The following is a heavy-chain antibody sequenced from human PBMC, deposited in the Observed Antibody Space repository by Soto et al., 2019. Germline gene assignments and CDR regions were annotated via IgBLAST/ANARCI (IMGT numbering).Heavy chain of an antibody. J-gene: IGHJ1*01. CDR2: ITDTGGDA. CDR1: GLTFGSRA. V-gene: IGHV3-23*01. D-gene: IGHD3-22*01. CDR3: ARGGGTSHCSSGFHYGHFQH. Sequence: PGGSLRLSCVASGLTFGSRAMTWVRQAPGEGLQWVSTITDTGGDAKYADSVSGRFIISRDNSKKTLYLQITSLTAEDTALYYCARGGGTSHCSSGFHYGHFQHWGQGTLVTVSS.